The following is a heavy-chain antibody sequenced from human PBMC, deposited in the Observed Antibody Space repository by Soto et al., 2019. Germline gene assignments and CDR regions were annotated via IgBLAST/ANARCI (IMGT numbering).Heavy chain of an antibody. CDR1: GGSFSGYY. CDR2: IIHSGRT. CDR3: ATASYTVVRGVILNHDSFDN. J-gene: IGHJ3*02. V-gene: IGHV4-34*12. D-gene: IGHD3-10*01. Sequence: ASETLSLTCAAYGGSFSGYYWSWIRQPPGKGLEWVGEIIHSGRTNSNPSLKTRVPISVDTPKNQSTLTLSSVTAADTAVYYCATASYTVVRGVILNHDSFDNWGQGTMVTVSS.